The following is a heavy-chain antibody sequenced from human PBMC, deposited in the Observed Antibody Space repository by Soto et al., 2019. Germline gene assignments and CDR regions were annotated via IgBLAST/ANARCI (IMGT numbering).Heavy chain of an antibody. Sequence: PGESLKISCKGFDYPFSSHWIGWVRQMPGKGLEWMGRIYPGDSETTYSPSFQGQVTFSADRSINTAYLQWSSLKASDTATYYCARCIDWEKQWDAFDVWGQGTTVTVSS. CDR2: IYPGDSET. D-gene: IGHD6-19*01. CDR1: DYPFSSHW. CDR3: ARCIDWEKQWDAFDV. J-gene: IGHJ3*01. V-gene: IGHV5-51*01.